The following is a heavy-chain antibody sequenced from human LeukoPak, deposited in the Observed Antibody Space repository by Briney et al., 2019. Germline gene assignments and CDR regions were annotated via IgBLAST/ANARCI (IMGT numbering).Heavy chain of an antibody. D-gene: IGHD3-22*01. CDR1: GFTFSSYG. CDR2: IWYDGGDK. Sequence: GRSLRLSCAASGFTFSSYGMHWVRQAPGKGLEWVAVIWYDGGDKYYADSVKGRFSISRDNSKNTLYLQMNSLRAEDTAVYYCARELPPVVNFYFDSWGQGTLVTVSS. V-gene: IGHV3-33*01. CDR3: ARELPPVVNFYFDS. J-gene: IGHJ4*02.